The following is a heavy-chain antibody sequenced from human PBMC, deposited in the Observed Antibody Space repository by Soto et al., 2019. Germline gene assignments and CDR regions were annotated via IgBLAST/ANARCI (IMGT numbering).Heavy chain of an antibody. Sequence: EVQLVQSGAEVKKPGESLKISCKGSGYSFTSYWIGWVRQMPGKGLEWMGIIYPGDSDTRYSPSFQGQVTISADKSISPAYLQWSSLKASDTAMYYCARRYYDILTGYYPDWYFDLWGRGTLVTVSS. J-gene: IGHJ2*01. V-gene: IGHV5-51*03. D-gene: IGHD3-9*01. CDR2: IYPGDSDT. CDR3: ARRYYDILTGYYPDWYFDL. CDR1: GYSFTSYW.